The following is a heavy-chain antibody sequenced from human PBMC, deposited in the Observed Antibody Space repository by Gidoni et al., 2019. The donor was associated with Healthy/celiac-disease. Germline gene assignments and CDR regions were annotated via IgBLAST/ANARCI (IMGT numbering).Heavy chain of an antibody. CDR3: ARHPQLAGWQFDP. CDR1: GYSVTSYW. J-gene: IGHJ5*02. CDR2: IDPSASYT. D-gene: IGHD6-19*01. V-gene: IGHV5-10-1*03. Sequence: EVQLVQSGAEVKKPGESLRISCKGYGYSVTSYWSSWVRQMPGKGLEWTGRIDPSASYTNYSPSFQGHVTISADKSISTAYLQWSSLKASDTAMYYCARHPQLAGWQFDPWGQGTLVTVSS.